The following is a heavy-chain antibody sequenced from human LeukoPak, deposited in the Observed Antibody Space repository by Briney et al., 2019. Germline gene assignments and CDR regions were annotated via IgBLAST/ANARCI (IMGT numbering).Heavy chain of an antibody. CDR1: GFSVSMKY. CDR3: ARFSGPGMQHYYYYMDV. V-gene: IGHV3-53*01. CDR2: IFSGGTT. Sequence: GGSLRLSCAASGFSVSMKYMTWVRQAPGKGLEWDSVIFSGGTTYYADSVKGRFTVSRDNSKNMMYLQMNSLRAEDAAVYYCARFSGPGMQHYYYYMDVWGTGTTVTVSS. J-gene: IGHJ6*03. D-gene: IGHD3-10*01.